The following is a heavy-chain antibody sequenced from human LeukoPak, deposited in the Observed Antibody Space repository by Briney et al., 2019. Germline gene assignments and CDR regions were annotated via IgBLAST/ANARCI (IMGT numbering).Heavy chain of an antibody. V-gene: IGHV4-39*07. J-gene: IGHJ3*02. Sequence: SETLSLTCTVSGASISNDIDYWGWIRQPPGKGLEWIGSIYHSGSTYYNPSLKSRVTISVDTSKNQFSLKLSSVTAADTAVYYCARFEQQRTNAFDIWGQGTMVTVSS. CDR2: IYHSGST. CDR1: GASISNDIDY. CDR3: ARFEQQRTNAFDI. D-gene: IGHD6-13*01.